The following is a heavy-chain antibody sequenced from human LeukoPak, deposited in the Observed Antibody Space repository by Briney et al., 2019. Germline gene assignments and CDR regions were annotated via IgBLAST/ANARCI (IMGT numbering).Heavy chain of an antibody. Sequence: GGSLRLSCIASGFTFGDYAVNWVRQAPGKGLEWVGFIRGRYYGGTTEYAASVKGRFTISGDDSKSIAYLQMNSLEPEDTGVYYCTRLNTPGYDSALVYWGQGTLVTVSS. CDR3: TRLNTPGYDSALVY. J-gene: IGHJ4*02. V-gene: IGHV3-49*04. D-gene: IGHD5-12*01. CDR2: IRGRYYGGTT. CDR1: GFTFGDYA.